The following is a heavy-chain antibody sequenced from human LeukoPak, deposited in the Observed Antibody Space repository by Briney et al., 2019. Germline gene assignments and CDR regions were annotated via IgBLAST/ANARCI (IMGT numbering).Heavy chain of an antibody. Sequence: SETLSLTCAVYGGSFSGYYWSWIRQPPGKGLEWIGYIYYSGSTNYNPSLKSRATISVDTSENQVSLKLRSVTAADTAVYYCARTSWGYAFDIWGQGTMVTVSS. V-gene: IGHV4-34*11. CDR3: ARTSWGYAFDI. J-gene: IGHJ3*02. CDR1: GGSFSGYY. CDR2: IYYSGST. D-gene: IGHD3-16*01.